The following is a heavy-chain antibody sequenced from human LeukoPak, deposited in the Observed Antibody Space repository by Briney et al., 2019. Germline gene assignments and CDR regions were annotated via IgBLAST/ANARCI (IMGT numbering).Heavy chain of an antibody. CDR2: IIPILGIA. J-gene: IGHJ4*02. CDR1: GGTFSSYA. CDR3: ARGRSPSPRPFAFDY. V-gene: IGHV1-69*04. D-gene: IGHD2-2*01. Sequence: ASVKVSCKASGGTFSSYAISWVRQAPGQGLEWMGRIIPILGIANYAQKFQGRVTITADKSTSTAYMELSSLRSEDTAVYYCARGRSPSPRPFAFDYWGQGTLVTVSS.